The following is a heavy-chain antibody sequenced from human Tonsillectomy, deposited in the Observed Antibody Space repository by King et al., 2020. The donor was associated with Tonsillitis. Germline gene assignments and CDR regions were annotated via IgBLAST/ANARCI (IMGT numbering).Heavy chain of an antibody. J-gene: IGHJ5*02. Sequence: QLVQSGAEVKQPGASVKVSCKASGYTFTNYGVSWVRQAPGQGLEWMGWISAYNGNTNYAQKLQGRVTMTTDTSTSTAYMELRSLRSDDTAVYYCAREHFVEETGPWLDPWGQGTLVTVSS. CDR1: GYTFTNYG. CDR2: ISAYNGNT. V-gene: IGHV1-18*04. CDR3: AREHFVEETGPWLDP. D-gene: IGHD2-21*02.